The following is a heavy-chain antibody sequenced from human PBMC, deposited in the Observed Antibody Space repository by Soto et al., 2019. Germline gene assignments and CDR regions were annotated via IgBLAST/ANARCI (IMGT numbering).Heavy chain of an antibody. CDR1: GDSVSSNSAA. CDR2: TYCRSKWYN. V-gene: IGHV6-1*01. CDR3: ARLSSSWYLGTKNNPQNAFDI. Sequence: SQTLSLTCVISGDSVSSNSAAWNWIRQSPSRGLEWLGRTYCRSKWYNDYAVSVKSRITINPDTSKNQFSLQLNSVTPEDTAVYYCARLSSSWYLGTKNNPQNAFDIWGQGTMVTV. D-gene: IGHD6-13*01. J-gene: IGHJ3*02.